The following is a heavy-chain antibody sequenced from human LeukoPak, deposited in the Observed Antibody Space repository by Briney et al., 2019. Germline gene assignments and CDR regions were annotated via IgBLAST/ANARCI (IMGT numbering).Heavy chain of an antibody. J-gene: IGHJ5*02. CDR2: IHYSGST. CDR1: GGSINNGDYY. CDR3: ARGHCSGGSCFNWFDP. Sequence: SETLSLTCTVSGGSINNGDYYWSWIRQHPGKGLEWIGYIHYSGSTYYNPSLKSRVTISVDTSKNQVSLKLSSVTAADTAVYYCARGHCSGGSCFNWFDPWGQGTLVTVSS. D-gene: IGHD2-15*01. V-gene: IGHV4-31*03.